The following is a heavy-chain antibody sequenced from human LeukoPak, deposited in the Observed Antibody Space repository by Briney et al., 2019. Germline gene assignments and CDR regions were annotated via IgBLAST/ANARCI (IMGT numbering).Heavy chain of an antibody. J-gene: IGHJ4*02. CDR1: GGSISSGGYY. Sequence: PSQTLSLTCTVSGGSISSGGYYWSWIRQPPGKGLEWIGYIYHSGSTYYNPSLKSRVTISVDRSKNQFSLKLSSVTAADTAVYYCAGISTYYDIFGAFDYWGQGTLVTVSS. CDR2: IYHSGST. CDR3: AGISTYYDIFGAFDY. D-gene: IGHD3-9*01. V-gene: IGHV4-30-2*01.